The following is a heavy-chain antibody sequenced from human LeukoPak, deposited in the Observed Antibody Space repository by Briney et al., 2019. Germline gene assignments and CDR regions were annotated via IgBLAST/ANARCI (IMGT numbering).Heavy chain of an antibody. D-gene: IGHD6-13*01. V-gene: IGHV3-74*01. J-gene: IGHJ4*02. Sequence: GGSLRLSCAASGFTFSSYWMHWVRQAPGEGLVWVSRINSDGSSTSYADSVKGRFTISRDNAKNTLYLQMNSLRAEDTAVYYCARDVSGYSSSWYIPYFDYWGQGTLVTVSS. CDR1: GFTFSSYW. CDR3: ARDVSGYSSSWYIPYFDY. CDR2: INSDGSST.